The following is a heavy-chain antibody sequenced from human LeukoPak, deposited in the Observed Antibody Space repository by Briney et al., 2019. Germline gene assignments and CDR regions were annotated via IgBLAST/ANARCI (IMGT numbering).Heavy chain of an antibody. J-gene: IGHJ4*02. CDR1: GGSILTTNW. D-gene: IGHD1-26*01. Sequence: SETLSLTCAVSGGSILTTNWWRWVRQPPGKGLEWIGEVHLSGASNYNPSLNSRVSMSIDKSQNQLSLHLTSVTAADTAMYYCTRESGAFSPFGFWGQGTLVTVSS. V-gene: IGHV4-4*02. CDR2: VHLSGAS. CDR3: TRESGAFSPFGF.